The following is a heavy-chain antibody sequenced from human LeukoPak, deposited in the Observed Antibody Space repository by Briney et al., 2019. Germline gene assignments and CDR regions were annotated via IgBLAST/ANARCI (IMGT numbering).Heavy chain of an antibody. CDR2: IYYSGST. CDR1: GGSVSSGRYY. Sequence: SETLSLTCTVSGGSVSSGRYYWSWIRQPPGQGLEWIGYIYYSGSTNYNPSLKSRVTISVDTSKNQFSLKLSSVTAADTAVYYCARGSSSLEWLLYLDYYYMDVWGKGTTVTVSS. CDR3: ARGSSSLEWLLYLDYYYMDV. D-gene: IGHD3-3*01. V-gene: IGHV4-61*01. J-gene: IGHJ6*03.